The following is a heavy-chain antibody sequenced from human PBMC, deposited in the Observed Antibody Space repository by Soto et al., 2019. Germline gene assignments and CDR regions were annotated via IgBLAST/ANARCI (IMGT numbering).Heavy chain of an antibody. Sequence: SETLSLTCTVSGGSISSYYWSWIRQPPGKGLEWIGYIYYSGGTNYNPSLRSRVTISVDTSKNQFSLKLSSVTAADTAVYYCARHARSSGWFDPWGQGTLVTVSS. CDR2: IYYSGGT. V-gene: IGHV4-59*08. D-gene: IGHD6-25*01. CDR3: ARHARSSGWFDP. J-gene: IGHJ5*02. CDR1: GGSISSYY.